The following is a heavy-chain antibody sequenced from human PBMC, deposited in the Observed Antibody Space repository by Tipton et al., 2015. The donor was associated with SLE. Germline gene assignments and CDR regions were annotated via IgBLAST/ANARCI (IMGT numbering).Heavy chain of an antibody. J-gene: IGHJ5*02. CDR1: GGSISSSY. D-gene: IGHD5-24*01. V-gene: IGHV4-59*01. CDR2: IFYTGTT. CDR3: ATKRMATVTSWFDP. Sequence: TLSLTCTVSGGSISSSYWSWIRQPPGKGLEWMGYIFYTGTTNYNPSLKSRVTISVDTSKKEFSLKMRFVTAADTAVYYCATKRMATVTSWFDPWGQGTLVTVSS.